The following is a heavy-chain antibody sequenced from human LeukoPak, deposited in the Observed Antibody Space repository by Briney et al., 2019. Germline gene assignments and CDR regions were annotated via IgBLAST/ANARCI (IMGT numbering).Heavy chain of an antibody. CDR3: ARSSSSYLY. CDR2: INSDGSST. CDR1: GFTFSSYW. V-gene: IGHV3-74*01. Sequence: PGRSLRLSCAASGFTFSSYWMHWVRRAPGKGLVRVSRINSDGSSTSYADSVKGRFTISRDNAENTLYLLMNSLRAEDTAVYDCARSSSSYLYCGQGTLVTVSS. D-gene: IGHD3-22*01. J-gene: IGHJ4*02.